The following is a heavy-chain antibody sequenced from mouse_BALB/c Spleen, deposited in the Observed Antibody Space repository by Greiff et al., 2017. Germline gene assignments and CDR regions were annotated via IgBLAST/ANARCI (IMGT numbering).Heavy chain of an antibody. CDR1: GFTFSDYF. Sequence: EVQVVESGGGLVKPGGSLKLSCAASGFTFSDYFLYWVRQTPEKRLEWVATISDGGSYTYYPDSVKGRFTISRDNAKNNLYLKMSSLKSEDTAMYYCARDLGLDAMDEWGQGTSGTVAA. J-gene: IGHJ4*01. CDR3: ARDLGLDAMDE. V-gene: IGHV5-4*02. CDR2: ISDGGSYT. D-gene: IGHD4-1*01.